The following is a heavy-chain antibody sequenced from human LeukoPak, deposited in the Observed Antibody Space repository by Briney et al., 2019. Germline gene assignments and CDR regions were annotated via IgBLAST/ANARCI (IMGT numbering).Heavy chain of an antibody. Sequence: GGSLRLSCAASAFAFSNYAMTWVRQAPGKGLEWVSTIEGDGSKTHYADSVKGRFTMSRDTSENTLYLQMNSLKSEDTATYYCARDAYTTNWFYYWGQGTLVTVSS. CDR3: ARDAYTTNWFYY. V-gene: IGHV3-23*01. J-gene: IGHJ5*01. CDR1: AFAFSNYA. CDR2: IEGDGSKT. D-gene: IGHD2-2*02.